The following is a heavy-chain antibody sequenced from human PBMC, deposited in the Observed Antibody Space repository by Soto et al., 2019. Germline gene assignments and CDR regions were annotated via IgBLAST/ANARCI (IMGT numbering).Heavy chain of an antibody. CDR1: GGTFSSYA. V-gene: IGHV1-69*12. CDR2: IIPIFGTA. Sequence: QVQLVQSGAEVKKPGSSVKVSCKASGGTFSSYAISWVRQAPGQGLEWMGGIIPIFGTANYAQKFQGRVTITADEYTSTAYMELSSLRSEDTAVYYCARDVRSAAAGTAKDWFDPWGQGTLVTVSS. D-gene: IGHD6-13*01. J-gene: IGHJ5*02. CDR3: ARDVRSAAAGTAKDWFDP.